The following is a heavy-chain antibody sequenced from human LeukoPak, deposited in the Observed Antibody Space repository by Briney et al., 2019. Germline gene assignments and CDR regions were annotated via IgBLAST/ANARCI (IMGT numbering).Heavy chain of an antibody. CDR2: INPNSGGT. Sequence: ASVKVSCKASGYTFTGYYMHWVRQAPGQRLEWMGWINPNSGGTNYAQKFQGRVTMTRDTSISTAYMELSRLRSDDAAVYYCSREAIWGWGNWFDSWGQGTLVTVPS. CDR1: GYTFTGYY. J-gene: IGHJ5*01. CDR3: SREAIWGWGNWFDS. V-gene: IGHV1-2*02. D-gene: IGHD7-27*01.